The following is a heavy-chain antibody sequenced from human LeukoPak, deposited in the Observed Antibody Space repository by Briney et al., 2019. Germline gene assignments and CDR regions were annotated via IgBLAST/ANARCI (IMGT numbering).Heavy chain of an antibody. V-gene: IGHV4-34*01. CDR2: INHSGST. D-gene: IGHD4-11*01. Sequence: SETLSLTCAVYGGSFSGYYWSWIRQPPGKGLEWIGEINHSGSTNYSPSLKSRVTISVDTSKNQFSLKLSSVTAADTAVYYCARARDYRYFDYWGQGTLVTVSS. CDR3: ARARDYRYFDY. CDR1: GGSFSGYY. J-gene: IGHJ4*02.